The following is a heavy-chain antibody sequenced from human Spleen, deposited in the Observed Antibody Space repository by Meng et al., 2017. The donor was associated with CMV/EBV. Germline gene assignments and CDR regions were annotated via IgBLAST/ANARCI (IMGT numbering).Heavy chain of an antibody. J-gene: IGHJ6*02. V-gene: IGHV1-69*10. D-gene: IGHD3-10*01. CDR3: ARGPSHYGSGSPPYYYYGMDV. CDR1: GGTFSSYA. CDR2: IIPILDIP. Sequence: SVKVSCKASGGTFSSYAISWVRQAPGQGLEWMGGIIPILDIPKYAQKFQGRVTISADKFTSTVYMELSSLRSEDTAVYYCARGPSHYGSGSPPYYYYGMDVWGQGTTVTVSS.